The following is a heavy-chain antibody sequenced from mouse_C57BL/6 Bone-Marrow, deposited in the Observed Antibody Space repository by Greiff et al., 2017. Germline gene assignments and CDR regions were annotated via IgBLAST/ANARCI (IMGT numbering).Heavy chain of an antibody. D-gene: IGHD2-5*01. CDR1: GFTFSDYY. V-gene: IGHV5-16*01. J-gene: IGHJ4*01. CDR3: ARLYSNYPYYYAMDY. Sequence: EVQLVESEGGLVQPGSSMKLSCTASGFTFSDYYMAWVRQVPEKGLEWVANINYDGSSTYYLDSLKSRFIISRDNAKNILYLQMSSLKSEDTATYYCARLYSNYPYYYAMDYWGQGTSVTVSS. CDR2: INYDGSST.